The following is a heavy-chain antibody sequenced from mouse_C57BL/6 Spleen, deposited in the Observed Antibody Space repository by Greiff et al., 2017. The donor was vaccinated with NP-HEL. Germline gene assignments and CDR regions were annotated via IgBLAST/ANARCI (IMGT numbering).Heavy chain of an antibody. Sequence: LVESGAELVKPGASVKISCKASGYAFSSYWMNWVKQRPGKGLEWIGQIYPGDGDTNYNAKFKGKATLTADKSSSTAYMQLSSLTSEDSAVYFCARSSGSYYYAMDYWGQGTSVTVSS. CDR2: IYPGDGDT. J-gene: IGHJ4*01. CDR3: ARSSGSYYYAMDY. D-gene: IGHD3-2*02. CDR1: GYAFSSYW. V-gene: IGHV1-80*01.